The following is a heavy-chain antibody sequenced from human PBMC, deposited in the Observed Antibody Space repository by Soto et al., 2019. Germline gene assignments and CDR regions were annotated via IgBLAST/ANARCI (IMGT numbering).Heavy chain of an antibody. J-gene: IGHJ5*01. CDR3: AREGYSSGWYPDS. Sequence: QVQLVESGGGVVQPGRSLRLSCAASGFTFSSYGMHWVRQAPGKGLEWVAVIWYDGSNKYYADSVKGRFTISRDNSKNTLYLQMNSLRAEDTAVYYCAREGYSSGWYPDSWGQGTLVTVSS. D-gene: IGHD6-19*01. CDR2: IWYDGSNK. V-gene: IGHV3-33*01. CDR1: GFTFSSYG.